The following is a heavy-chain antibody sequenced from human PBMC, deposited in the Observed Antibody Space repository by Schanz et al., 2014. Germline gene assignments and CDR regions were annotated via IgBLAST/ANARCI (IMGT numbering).Heavy chain of an antibody. CDR1: GFTFSIYG. D-gene: IGHD2-2*01. CDR2: ISWNSGSI. V-gene: IGHV3-23*01. J-gene: IGHJ4*02. Sequence: EVQLLESGGGLVQPGGSLRLSCAASGFTFSIYGMSWVRQAPGKGLEWVSSISWNSGSIDYADSVKGRFTISRDNAKNSLYLQMNSLSAEDTAVYYCAKVAPAATYLDSWGLGTLVTVSS. CDR3: AKVAPAATYLDS.